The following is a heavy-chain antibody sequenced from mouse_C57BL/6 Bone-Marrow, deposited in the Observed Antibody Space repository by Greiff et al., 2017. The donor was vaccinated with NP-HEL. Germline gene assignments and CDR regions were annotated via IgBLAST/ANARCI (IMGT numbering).Heavy chain of an antibody. J-gene: IGHJ3*01. Sequence: EVQLVESGGGLVKPGGSLKLSCAASGFTFSSYAMSWVRQTPEKRLEWVATISDGGSYTYYPDNVKGRFTISRDNAKNNLYLQMSHLKSEDTAMYYCARDLDYGSSAYWGQGTLVTVSA. D-gene: IGHD1-1*01. CDR3: ARDLDYGSSAY. CDR1: GFTFSSYA. CDR2: ISDGGSYT. V-gene: IGHV5-4*01.